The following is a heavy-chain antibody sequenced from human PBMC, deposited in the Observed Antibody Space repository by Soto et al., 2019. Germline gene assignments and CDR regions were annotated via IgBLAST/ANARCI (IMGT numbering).Heavy chain of an antibody. CDR2: IFYSGTT. CDR1: GGSISNDGYY. Sequence: QVQLQESGPGLVKPSQTLSLICTVSGGSISNDGYYWSWIRQHPGKGLEWIGYIFYSGTTYYNPSLKSRITMSVDTSKNQFSLNLHSLTAADTAVYYCVGDHVVTAHYYGMDVWGQGTTVTISS. V-gene: IGHV4-31*03. D-gene: IGHD2-15*01. CDR3: VGDHVVTAHYYGMDV. J-gene: IGHJ6*02.